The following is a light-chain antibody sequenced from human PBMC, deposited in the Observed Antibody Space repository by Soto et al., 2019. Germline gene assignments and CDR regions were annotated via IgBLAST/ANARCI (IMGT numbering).Light chain of an antibody. Sequence: SYELTQPPSVSVAPGQTAKITCGGENIGVKSVNWYLQKPGQAPVLVVYDDSDRPSGIPERFSGSNSNDGANLTISRVEAGDEADYYCQVWDTYVDHGVFGGGTKVTVL. CDR2: DDS. CDR1: NIGVKS. V-gene: IGLV3-21*02. J-gene: IGLJ3*02. CDR3: QVWDTYVDHGV.